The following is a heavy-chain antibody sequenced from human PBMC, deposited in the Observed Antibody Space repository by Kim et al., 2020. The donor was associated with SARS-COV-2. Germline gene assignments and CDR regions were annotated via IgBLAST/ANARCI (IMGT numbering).Heavy chain of an antibody. CDR3: ALALECSGYDEGPNWFDT. CDR1: GGSISSSSYY. J-gene: IGHJ5*02. D-gene: IGHD5-12*01. CDR2: IYYSGST. V-gene: IGHV4-39*01. Sequence: SETLSLTCTVSGGSISSSSYYWGWIRQPPGKGLEWIGSIYYSGSTYYNPSLKSRVTISVDTSKNQFSLKLSSVTAADTAVYYCALALECSGYDEGPNWFDTWGRGTLVTVSS.